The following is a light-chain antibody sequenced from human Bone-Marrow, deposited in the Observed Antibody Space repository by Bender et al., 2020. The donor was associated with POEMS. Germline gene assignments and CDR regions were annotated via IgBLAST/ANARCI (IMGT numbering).Light chain of an antibody. CDR3: CAYAGSKTWV. J-gene: IGLJ3*02. CDR2: DVH. V-gene: IGLV2-14*01. Sequence: QSALTQPASVSGSPGQSITISCTGTSSDIGAYNYVSWYQQHPGKAPKLMIYDVHSRPSGVSNRFSGSKSGNTASLTISGLQAEDEADYYCCAYAGSKTWVFGGGTKLTVL. CDR1: SSDIGAYNY.